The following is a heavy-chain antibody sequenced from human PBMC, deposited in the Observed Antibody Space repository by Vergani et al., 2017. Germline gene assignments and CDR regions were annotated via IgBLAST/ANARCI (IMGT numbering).Heavy chain of an antibody. J-gene: IGHJ4*02. D-gene: IGHD2-2*01. CDR1: GGSISSSSYY. CDR3: ARGGVVPAPDY. Sequence: QLQLQESGPGLVKPSETLSLTCTVSGGSISSSSYYWGWIRQPPGKGLEWIGSIYYSGSTYYNPSLKSRVTISVDTSKNQFSLKLSSVTAADTAVYYCARGGVVPAPDYWGQGTLVTVSS. V-gene: IGHV4-39*07. CDR2: IYYSGST.